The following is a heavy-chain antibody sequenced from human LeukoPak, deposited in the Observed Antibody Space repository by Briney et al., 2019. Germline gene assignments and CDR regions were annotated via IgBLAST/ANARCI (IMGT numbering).Heavy chain of an antibody. D-gene: IGHD6-19*01. CDR2: INAGNGNT. J-gene: IGHJ4*02. V-gene: IGHV1-3*01. CDR1: GYTFTSYA. CDR3: ARAAYSSGWPVLIPYYFDY. Sequence: ASVKVSCKASGYTFTSYAMHWVRQAPGQRLEWMGWINAGNGNTKYSQKFQGRVTMTTDTSTSTACMELRSLRSDDTALYYCARAAYSSGWPVLIPYYFDYWAREPWSPSPQ.